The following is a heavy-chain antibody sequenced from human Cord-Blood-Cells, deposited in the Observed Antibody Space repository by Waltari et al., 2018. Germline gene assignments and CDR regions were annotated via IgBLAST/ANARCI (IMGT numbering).Heavy chain of an antibody. CDR1: GGTFSSYA. J-gene: IGHJ3*02. CDR3: ARGKVPAIYGSGSYAFDI. CDR2: IIPSFGTA. D-gene: IGHD3-10*01. V-gene: IGHV1-69*01. Sequence: QVQLVQSGAEVKKPGSSVKVSCKASGGTFSSYAISWVRQAPGQGLEWMGGIIPSFGTANYAQKVQGRVTITAEESTSTAYMELSSLRSEDTAVYYCARGKVPAIYGSGSYAFDIWGQGTIVTVSS.